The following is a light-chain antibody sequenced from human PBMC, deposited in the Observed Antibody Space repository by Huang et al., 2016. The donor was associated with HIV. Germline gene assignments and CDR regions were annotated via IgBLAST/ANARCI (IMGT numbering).Light chain of an antibody. CDR3: QQSYTSPRAS. Sequence: IQMVQSPPSLSASVGDRVTISCRASQNIIRFLNWYQQKPGKAPKVLIYGAYSLQTEGPSRCSGSGSGTDFTLTISNVQPEDVGIYYCQQSYTSPRASFGGGTRLDLK. CDR1: QNIIRF. CDR2: GAY. V-gene: IGKV1-39*01. J-gene: IGKJ4*01.